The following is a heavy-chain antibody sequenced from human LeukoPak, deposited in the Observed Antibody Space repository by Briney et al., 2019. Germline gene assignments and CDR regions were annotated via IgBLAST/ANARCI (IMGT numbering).Heavy chain of an antibody. CDR1: GFTFSSYW. Sequence: GGSLRLSCAASGFTFSSYWMHWVRQAPGKGLVWVSRINSDGSSTSYADSVKGRFTISRDNAKNSLYLQMNSLRAEDTAVYYCARGGVPGVTAIQSHAFDIWGQGTMVTVSS. V-gene: IGHV3-74*01. CDR3: ARGGVPGVTAIQSHAFDI. J-gene: IGHJ3*02. D-gene: IGHD2-21*02. CDR2: INSDGSST.